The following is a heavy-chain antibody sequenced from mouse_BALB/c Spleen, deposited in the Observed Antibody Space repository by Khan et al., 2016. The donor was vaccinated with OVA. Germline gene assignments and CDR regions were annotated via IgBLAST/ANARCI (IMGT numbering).Heavy chain of an antibody. CDR1: GYTFTSYT. CDR2: INPSNGYT. V-gene: IGHV1-4*01. D-gene: IGHD2-14*01. J-gene: IGHJ3*01. Sequence: QVQLKQSGAELARPGASVKMSCKASGYTFTSYTIHWIKLRPGQGLEWIGFINPSNGYTNYTQKFKDKATLTADKSSTTVYMQLSSLTSDDSAVYNGVRDGAYHRNDGWFAYWGQGTLVTVSA. CDR3: VRDGAYHRNDGWFAY.